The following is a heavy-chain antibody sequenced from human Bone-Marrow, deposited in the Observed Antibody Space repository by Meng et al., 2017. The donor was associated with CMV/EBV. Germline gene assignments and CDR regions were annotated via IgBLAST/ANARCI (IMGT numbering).Heavy chain of an antibody. CDR1: GFTFSSYG. J-gene: IGHJ6*01. Sequence: GESLKISCAASGFTFSSYGMHWVRQAPGKGLEWVAFIRYDGSNKYYADSVKGRFTISRDNSKNTLYLQMNSLRAEDTAVYYCAKGSDCSGGSCYYYGMDVWGQGTTVTGSS. CDR3: AKGSDCSGGSCYYYGMDV. V-gene: IGHV3-30*02. CDR2: IRYDGSNK. D-gene: IGHD2-15*01.